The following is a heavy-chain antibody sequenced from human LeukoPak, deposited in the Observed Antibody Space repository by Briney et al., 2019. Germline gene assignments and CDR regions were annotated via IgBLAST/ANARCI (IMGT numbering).Heavy chain of an antibody. V-gene: IGHV3-21*03. Sequence: GGSLRLSCAASGFTFSSYSMNWVRQAPGKGLEWVSSISSSSYIYYADSVKGRFTISRDNAKNSLYLQMNSLRAEDTAVYYCARDDYYGSGSYIDYWGQGTLVTVSS. CDR3: ARDDYYGSGSYIDY. CDR2: ISSSSYI. D-gene: IGHD3-10*01. J-gene: IGHJ4*02. CDR1: GFTFSSYS.